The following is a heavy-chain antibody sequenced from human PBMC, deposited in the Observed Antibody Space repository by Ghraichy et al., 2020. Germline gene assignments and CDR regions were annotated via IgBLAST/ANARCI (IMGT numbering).Heavy chain of an antibody. Sequence: EWINTDNDEPNYAQNVQGRITMTTDTSTNTAYVEVRSLRSDDTAVYYCARDEYSGSLNYYGMDVWGQWTTVTFSS. CDR2: INTDNDEP. J-gene: IGHJ6*02. D-gene: IGHD1-26*01. CDR3: ARDEYSGSLNYYGMDV. V-gene: IGHV1-18*01.